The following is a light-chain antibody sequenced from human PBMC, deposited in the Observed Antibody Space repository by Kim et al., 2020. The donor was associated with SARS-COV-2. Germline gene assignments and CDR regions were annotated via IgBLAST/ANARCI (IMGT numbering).Light chain of an antibody. CDR3: QQYSSWPPDT. Sequence: EIVVTQSPATLSASPGETVTLSCRASQFVSLNLAWYQQKPGQPPRLLIYGASSRATDIPARFSGSGAGTDFTLTISSLQSEDSAVYYCQQYSSWPPDTFGQGTKLEI. CDR1: QFVSLN. CDR2: GAS. V-gene: IGKV3-15*01. J-gene: IGKJ2*01.